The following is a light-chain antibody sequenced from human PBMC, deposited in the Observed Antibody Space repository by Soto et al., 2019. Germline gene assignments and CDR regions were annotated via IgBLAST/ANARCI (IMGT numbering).Light chain of an antibody. CDR2: EVS. CDR1: SSDIGAYNF. CDR3: SSYTSTSTVV. V-gene: IGLV2-14*01. J-gene: IGLJ2*01. Sequence: QSALTQPASVSGSPGQSITISCTGTSSDIGAYNFVSWYQQHPGKAPKLMIYEVSNRPSGVSYRFSGSKSGSTASLTISGLQAEDEADYYCSSYTSTSTVVFGGGTKLTVL.